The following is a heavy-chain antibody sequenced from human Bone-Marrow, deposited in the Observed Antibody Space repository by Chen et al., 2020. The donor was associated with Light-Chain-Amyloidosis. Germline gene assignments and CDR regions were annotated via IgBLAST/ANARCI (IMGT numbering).Heavy chain of an antibody. CDR3: ARAVRIAARRAGGYYGMDV. V-gene: IGHV4-4*02. Sequence: QVQLQEWGPGLVKPSGTLSLTCAVSGGSISSSNWWSWVRQPPGKGLEWIGEIYHSGSTNYNPSLKSRVTISVDKSKNQFSLKLSSVTAADTAVYYCARAVRIAARRAGGYYGMDVWGQGTTVTVSS. D-gene: IGHD6-6*01. J-gene: IGHJ6*02. CDR1: GGSISSSNW. CDR2: IYHSGST.